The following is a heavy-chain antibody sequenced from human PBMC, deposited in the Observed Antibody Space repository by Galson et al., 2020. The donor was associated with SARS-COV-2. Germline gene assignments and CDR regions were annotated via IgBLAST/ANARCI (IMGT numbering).Heavy chain of an antibody. CDR2: INSNTVNP. CDR1: GYTFTSHA. V-gene: IGHV7-4-1*02. D-gene: IGHD6-13*01. Sequence: ASVKVPSKASGYTFTSHAINFVRHAPAQGLQWMGSINSNTVNPTYPHGFTGRFVFSLDTTVTTAYLQSSSLKAEDTAVYFCSRGGRIGAAGTYYYDYMDVWGKGTAVTVSS. J-gene: IGHJ6*03. CDR3: SRGGRIGAAGTYYYDYMDV.